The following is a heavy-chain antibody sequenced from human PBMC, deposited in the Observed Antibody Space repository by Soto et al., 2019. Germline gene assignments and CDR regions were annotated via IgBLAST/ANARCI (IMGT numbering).Heavy chain of an antibody. D-gene: IGHD1-1*01. CDR1: GGSITTGGRY. V-gene: IGHV4-31*02. J-gene: IGHJ3*02. CDR3: AQALVFTGGDGFDI. CDR2: IYYSGNT. Sequence: QVRLQEWGPGLGKPSQTLSLKCSVSGGSITTGGRYWSWIRQLPGEGLEWIGDIYYSGNTYYNASLKSRVTISVEAAKNQFSLKLSSVTAADTAVYYCAQALVFTGGDGFDIWGQGRLVTVSS.